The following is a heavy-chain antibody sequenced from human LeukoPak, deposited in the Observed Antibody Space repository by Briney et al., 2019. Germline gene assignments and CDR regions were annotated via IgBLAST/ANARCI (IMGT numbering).Heavy chain of an antibody. CDR2: ISGRSGST. V-gene: IGHV3-21*01. CDR3: ARGRYNYGYIFDY. J-gene: IGHJ4*02. Sequence: KTGGSLRLSCAASGFTFSSYGMSWVRQAPGKGLEWVSAISGRSGSTYYADSVKGRFTISRDNAKNSLYLQMNSLRAEDTAVYYCARGRYNYGYIFDYWGQGTLVTVSS. CDR1: GFTFSSYG. D-gene: IGHD5-18*01.